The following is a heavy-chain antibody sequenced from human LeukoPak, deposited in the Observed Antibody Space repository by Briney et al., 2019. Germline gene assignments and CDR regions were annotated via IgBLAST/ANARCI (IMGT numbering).Heavy chain of an antibody. CDR1: GFIFSNYG. Sequence: GGSLRLSCTASGFIFSNYGVNWVRQAPGKGLEWISYISGSGSDTYYADSVKGRFTISRDNAKNSLYLQMNSLRGEDTAVYYCARQTFYYDSSGTYYFDYWGQGTLVTVSS. D-gene: IGHD3-22*01. CDR2: ISGSGSDT. V-gene: IGHV3-48*03. J-gene: IGHJ4*02. CDR3: ARQTFYYDSSGTYYFDY.